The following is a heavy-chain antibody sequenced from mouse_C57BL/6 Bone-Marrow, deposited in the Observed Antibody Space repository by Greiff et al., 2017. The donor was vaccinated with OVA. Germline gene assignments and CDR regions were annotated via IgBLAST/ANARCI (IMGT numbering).Heavy chain of an antibody. CDR2: IYPRSGNT. Sequence: VMLVESGAELARPGASVKLSCKASGYTFTSYGISWVKQRTGQGLEWIGEIYPRSGNTYYNEKFKGKATLTADKSSSTAYMELRSLTSEDSAVYFCARTGALYDGYYAAWFAYWGQGTLVTVSA. V-gene: IGHV1-81*01. CDR3: ARTGALYDGYYAAWFAY. D-gene: IGHD2-3*01. J-gene: IGHJ3*01. CDR1: GYTFTSYG.